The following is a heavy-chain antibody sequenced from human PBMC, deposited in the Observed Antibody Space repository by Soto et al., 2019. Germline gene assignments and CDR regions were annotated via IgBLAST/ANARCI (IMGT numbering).Heavy chain of an antibody. CDR1: GFSVSGTY. D-gene: IGHD1-20*01. V-gene: IGHV3-53*01. Sequence: GGSLRLSCVASGFSVSGTYMAWARQAPGKGLQWVSVIYSGGAIYYLDSVKGRFTISIDKANNTLSLQMNSLRVEDSALYYCARSSNWKYFFDSWGQGTLVTVSS. J-gene: IGHJ4*02. CDR2: IYSGGAI. CDR3: ARSSNWKYFFDS.